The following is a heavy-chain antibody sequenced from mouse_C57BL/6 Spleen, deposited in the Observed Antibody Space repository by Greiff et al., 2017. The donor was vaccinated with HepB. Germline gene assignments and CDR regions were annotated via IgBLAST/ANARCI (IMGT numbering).Heavy chain of an antibody. Sequence: VQLQQSGAELVRPGASVKLSCKASGYTFTDYYINWVKQRPGQGLEWIARIYPGSGNTYYNEKFKGKATLTAEKSSSTAYMQLSSLTSEDSAVYFCARSGSNYLLGYFDVWGTGTTVTVSS. CDR1: GYTFTDYY. CDR2: IYPGSGNT. CDR3: ARSGSNYLLGYFDV. D-gene: IGHD2-5*01. J-gene: IGHJ1*03. V-gene: IGHV1-76*01.